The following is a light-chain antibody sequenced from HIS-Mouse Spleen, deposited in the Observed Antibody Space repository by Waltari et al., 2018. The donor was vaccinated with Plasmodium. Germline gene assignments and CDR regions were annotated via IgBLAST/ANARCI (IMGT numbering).Light chain of an antibody. Sequence: EIVLTQSPGTLSLSPGERATLSCSAIQSVSSSYLAWYQQKPGQAPRLLIYGASSRATGIPDRFSGSGSGTDFTLTISRLEPEDFAVYYCQQYGSSPKVTFGPGTKVDIK. J-gene: IGKJ3*01. CDR1: QSVSSSY. V-gene: IGKV3-20*01. CDR3: QQYGSSPKVT. CDR2: GAS.